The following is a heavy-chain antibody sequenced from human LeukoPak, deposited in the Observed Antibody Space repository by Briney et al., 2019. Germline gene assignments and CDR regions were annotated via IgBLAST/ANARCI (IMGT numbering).Heavy chain of an antibody. Sequence: ASVKVSCKASGYTFTSYYMHWVRQAPGQGLEWMGIINPSGGSTSYAQKFQGRVTMTRDTSTSTVYMELSSLRSEDTAVYYCARVPSSSWYLFGDYYYYGMDVWGQGTTVTVSS. CDR2: INPSGGST. V-gene: IGHV1-46*01. CDR3: ARVPSSSWYLFGDYYYYGMDV. CDR1: GYTFTSYY. J-gene: IGHJ6*02. D-gene: IGHD6-13*01.